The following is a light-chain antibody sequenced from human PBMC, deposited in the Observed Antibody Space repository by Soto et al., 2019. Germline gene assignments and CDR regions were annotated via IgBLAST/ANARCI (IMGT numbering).Light chain of an antibody. CDR3: QKYNNGPLT. V-gene: IGKV3-15*01. CDR1: QSVSSN. CDR2: GAP. J-gene: IGKJ4*01. Sequence: EIVMTQSPATLSVSPGERATISCRASQSVSSNLAWYQQKPSQAPRLLIYGAPPRAIVIPPSFSGIGSGTEFTLTFSSLQSEVFAVYYCQKYNNGPLTFGGGTKVDIK.